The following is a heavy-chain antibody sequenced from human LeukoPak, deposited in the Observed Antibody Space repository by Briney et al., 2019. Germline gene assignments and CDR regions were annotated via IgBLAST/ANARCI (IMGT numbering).Heavy chain of an antibody. CDR1: GGSFSDYY. D-gene: IGHD6-19*01. Sequence: PSETLSLTCAAYGGSFSDYYWSWIRQPPGKGLEWIGEINHSGSTTYNPSLKSRVTISADKSKNQFSLKLSSVTAADTAVYYCARVPSGIAVAGSIGYYFDYWGQGTLVTVSS. J-gene: IGHJ4*02. CDR2: INHSGST. V-gene: IGHV4-34*01. CDR3: ARVPSGIAVAGSIGYYFDY.